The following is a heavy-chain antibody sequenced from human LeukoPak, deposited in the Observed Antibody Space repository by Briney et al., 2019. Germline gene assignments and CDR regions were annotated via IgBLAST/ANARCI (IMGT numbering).Heavy chain of an antibody. V-gene: IGHV1-2*06. Sequence: ASVKVSCKASGYTFTAYYIHWVRQAPGQGLEWMGRINPNSGDTNYAQKFQGSVTLTRDTSINTAYMELSRLRPDDTAVYYCAKLGIGSTTRAWFDPWGQGTLVTVSS. CDR2: INPNSGDT. J-gene: IGHJ5*02. D-gene: IGHD1-26*01. CDR1: GYTFTAYY. CDR3: AKLGIGSTTRAWFDP.